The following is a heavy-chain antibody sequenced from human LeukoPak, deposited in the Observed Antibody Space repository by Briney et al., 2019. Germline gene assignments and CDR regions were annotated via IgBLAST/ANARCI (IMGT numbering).Heavy chain of an antibody. J-gene: IGHJ4*02. Sequence: SETLSLTCTVYGGSLSGYYSTWIRQPPGKGLEWIGEIDHSGSTNYNPSLKSRVTISLDTSNNQFSLRLSSVTAADTAIYYCASGITVTSYDYWGQGTLVTVSS. CDR1: GGSLSGYY. V-gene: IGHV4-34*01. CDR2: IDHSGST. D-gene: IGHD4-17*01. CDR3: ASGITVTSYDY.